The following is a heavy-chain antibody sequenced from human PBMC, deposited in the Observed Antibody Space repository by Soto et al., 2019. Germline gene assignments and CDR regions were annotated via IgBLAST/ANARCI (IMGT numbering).Heavy chain of an antibody. CDR1: GYTFTDYF. Sequence: ASVKVSFKASGYTFTDYFVHWVRQAPGQGLEWMGSINPGSGATDSAQKFQARVTMATDTSINTAYMELSRLRSDDTAVYYCARHRFSSGSAYFDYWGQGTLVTVSS. CDR3: ARHRFSSGSAYFDY. CDR2: INPGSGAT. V-gene: IGHV1-2*02. J-gene: IGHJ4*02. D-gene: IGHD3-22*01.